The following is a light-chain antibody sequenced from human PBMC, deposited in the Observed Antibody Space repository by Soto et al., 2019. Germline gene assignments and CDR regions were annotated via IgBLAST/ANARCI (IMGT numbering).Light chain of an antibody. Sequence: QSVLTQPASVSGSLGQSITISCTGTSSDVGGYNYVSWYQQHPGKAPKLMIYEVSNRPSGVSNRFSGSKSGNTASLTISGLQVEDEADYYCNSYISDSSWVFGGGTNLTVL. CDR1: SSDVGGYNY. J-gene: IGLJ3*02. CDR2: EVS. CDR3: NSYISDSSWV. V-gene: IGLV2-14*01.